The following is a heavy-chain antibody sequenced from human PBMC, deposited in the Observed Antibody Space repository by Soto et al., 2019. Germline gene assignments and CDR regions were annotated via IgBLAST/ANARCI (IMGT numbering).Heavy chain of an antibody. CDR1: GFTFRTYS. J-gene: IGHJ6*02. Sequence: GGSLRLSCAASGFTFRTYSMNWVRQAPGKGLEWHSYINSGSNSISYADSVKGRFTISRDNAKDSLSLEMNSLRDEDTAVYYCAREPPLGAYTMDVWGQGTTVTVSS. CDR3: AREPPLGAYTMDV. CDR2: INSGSNSI. V-gene: IGHV3-48*02. D-gene: IGHD3-16*01.